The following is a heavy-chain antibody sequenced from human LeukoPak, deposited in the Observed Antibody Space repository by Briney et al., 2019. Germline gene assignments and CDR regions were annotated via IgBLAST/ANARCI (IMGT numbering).Heavy chain of an antibody. CDR3: AKTMLVRGSWVTTIDY. CDR1: GFTFTNYA. D-gene: IGHD4-17*01. CDR2: ISASGVMT. Sequence: GGSLRLSCAASGFTFTNYAMTWVRQAPGKGLEWVSSISASGVMTYYADSVKGRFTISRDNSKNTLYLQMNSLRAEDTAVYYCAKTMLVRGSWVTTIDYWGQGTLVTVSS. J-gene: IGHJ4*02. V-gene: IGHV3-23*01.